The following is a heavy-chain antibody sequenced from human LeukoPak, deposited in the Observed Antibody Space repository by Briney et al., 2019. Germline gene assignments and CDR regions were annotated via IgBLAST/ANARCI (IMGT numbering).Heavy chain of an antibody. Sequence: GGSLRLSCEASGFTFSNFAMNWVRQAPGKGLEWISFISSGGTAISYAESVRGRFTISRDNARNSLFLQMNSLRVEDTAVYYCARDLMPYVDPEYFDHWGQGTLVTVSS. J-gene: IGHJ4*02. D-gene: IGHD3-9*01. CDR1: GFTFSNFA. V-gene: IGHV3-48*03. CDR2: ISSGGTAI. CDR3: ARDLMPYVDPEYFDH.